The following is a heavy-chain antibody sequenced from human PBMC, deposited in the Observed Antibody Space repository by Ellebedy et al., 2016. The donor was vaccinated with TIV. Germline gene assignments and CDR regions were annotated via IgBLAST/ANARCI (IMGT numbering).Heavy chain of an antibody. J-gene: IGHJ4*02. D-gene: IGHD2-2*01. CDR1: GDSISSRNLY. CDR2: FYSSWNT. V-gene: IGHV4-39*07. Sequence: MPSETLSLTCTVSGDSISSRNLYWGWIRQAPGKGLQWIGSFYSSWNTYYNPSLESRVTMSIDTSKNQFSLKLTSVTAADTAVYYCAADRSISWYFYWGQGTLVTVSS. CDR3: AADRSISWYFY.